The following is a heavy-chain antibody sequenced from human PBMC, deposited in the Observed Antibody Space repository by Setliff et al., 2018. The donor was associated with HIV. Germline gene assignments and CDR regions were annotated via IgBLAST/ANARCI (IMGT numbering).Heavy chain of an antibody. CDR1: GYTFTSYA. CDR3: ARQNGDYHGVDK. Sequence: ASVKVSCKASGYTFTSYAIHWVRQAPGQGPEWLGLINTYSGKPTYVKGLTGRFVFSLDTSVNTAYLQISSLKTEDTAVYYCARQNGDYHGVDKWGQGTLVTVSS. D-gene: IGHD4-17*01. V-gene: IGHV7-4-1*02. J-gene: IGHJ4*02. CDR2: INTYSGKP.